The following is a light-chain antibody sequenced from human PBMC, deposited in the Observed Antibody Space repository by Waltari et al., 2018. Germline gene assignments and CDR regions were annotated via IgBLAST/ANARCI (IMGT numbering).Light chain of an antibody. V-gene: IGLV2-8*01. Sequence: QSALTQPPSASGSPGQTVTISCAGTSSDVGSSDYVSWYQKHPGQAPKLLIYHVTKRPSGVPDRFSGSKSGNPASRTVSGLQAEDEADYYCSSNAGINNFVFGGGTKLTVL. J-gene: IGLJ2*01. CDR3: SSNAGINNFV. CDR1: SSDVGSSDY. CDR2: HVT.